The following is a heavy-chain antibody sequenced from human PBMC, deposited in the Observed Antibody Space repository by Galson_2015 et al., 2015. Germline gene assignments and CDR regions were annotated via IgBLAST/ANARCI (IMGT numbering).Heavy chain of an antibody. CDR3: AKVSSTYPQSPSDY. CDR2: ISGSAGST. Sequence: SLRLSCAASGFTFSSYAMSWVRQAPRKGLEWVSVISGSAGSTYYADSVKGRFTISRDNSKNTLFLQMNSLRAEDTAVYYCAKVSSTYPQSPSDYWGQGTLVTVSS. V-gene: IGHV3-23*01. J-gene: IGHJ4*02. D-gene: IGHD1-1*01. CDR1: GFTFSSYA.